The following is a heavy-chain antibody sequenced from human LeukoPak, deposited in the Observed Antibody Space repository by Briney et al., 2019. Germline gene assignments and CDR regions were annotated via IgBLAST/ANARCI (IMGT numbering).Heavy chain of an antibody. V-gene: IGHV3-15*01. CDR3: IAHFPYFYGFDV. CDR2: IKSEGEGATT. CDR1: GFTIGTAW. Sequence: GGSLRLSCVSSGFTIGTAWMSWVRQAPGKGLEWLGHIKSEGEGATTDYAAPAKGRFAISRDDSKNMIYLQMSGLKIDDTAIYYCIAHFPYFYGFDVWGKGTTVTVSS. J-gene: IGHJ6*04. D-gene: IGHD3-3*02.